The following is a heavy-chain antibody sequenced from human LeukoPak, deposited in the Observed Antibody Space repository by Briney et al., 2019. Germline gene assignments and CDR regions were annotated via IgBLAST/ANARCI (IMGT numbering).Heavy chain of an antibody. J-gene: IGHJ4*02. CDR3: ARGGDFWSGYLDY. CDR2: IYYSGST. Sequence: SETLSLTCTVSGGSISSGDYYWSWIRQPPGKGLEWIGYIYYSGSTYYNPSLKSRVTISVDTSKNQFSLKLSSVTAADTAVYYCARGGDFWSGYLDYWGQGTLVTVSS. CDR1: GGSISSGDYY. V-gene: IGHV4-30-4*08. D-gene: IGHD3-3*01.